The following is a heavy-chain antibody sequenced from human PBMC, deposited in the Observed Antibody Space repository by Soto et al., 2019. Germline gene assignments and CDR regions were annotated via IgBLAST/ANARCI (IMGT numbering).Heavy chain of an antibody. Sequence: SGPTLVNPPEPLTLTCTVSGFSRSNARMGVSWIRQPPGKALEWLAHIFSNDEKSYSTSLKSRLTISKDTSNSQVVLTMTNMDPVDTATYYCARIVRDSSFLSGGWFDPWGQGTLVTVSS. V-gene: IGHV2-26*01. J-gene: IGHJ5*02. CDR2: IFSNDEK. CDR3: ARIVRDSSFLSGGWFDP. CDR1: GFSRSNARMG. D-gene: IGHD6-6*01.